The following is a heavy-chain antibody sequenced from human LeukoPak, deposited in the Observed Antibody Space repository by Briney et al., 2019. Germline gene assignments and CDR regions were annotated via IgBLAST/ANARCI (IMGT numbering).Heavy chain of an antibody. Sequence: QPGGSLRLSCAASGFRFNNYAMHWVRQAPGKGLEWAAFIRHDGSNKYYSDSVKGRFTISRDNSKNTLYVQMNSLRTEDTAVYYCAKDRGWTFDYWGQGTPVTVSS. D-gene: IGHD3-10*01. CDR1: GFRFNNYA. J-gene: IGHJ4*02. CDR3: AKDRGWTFDY. V-gene: IGHV3-30*02. CDR2: IRHDGSNK.